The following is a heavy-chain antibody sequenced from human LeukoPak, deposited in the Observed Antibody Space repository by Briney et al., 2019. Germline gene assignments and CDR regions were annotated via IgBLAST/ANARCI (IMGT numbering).Heavy chain of an antibody. Sequence: SVKVSCKASGGTFSSYAISWVRQAPGQGLEWMGRIIPILGIANYAQKFQGRVTITAAKSTSTAYMELSSLRSEDTAVYYCARATTLVRGAPFDYWGQGTLVTVSS. CDR1: GGTFSSYA. CDR3: ARATTLVRGAPFDY. J-gene: IGHJ4*02. CDR2: IIPILGIA. D-gene: IGHD3-10*01. V-gene: IGHV1-69*04.